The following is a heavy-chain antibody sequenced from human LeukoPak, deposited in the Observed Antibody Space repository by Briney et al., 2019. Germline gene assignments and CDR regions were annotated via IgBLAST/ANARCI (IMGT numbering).Heavy chain of an antibody. CDR1: GFTFSSYA. CDR3: AKDWLRLGYYYYYMDV. D-gene: IGHD5-12*01. V-gene: IGHV3-23*01. J-gene: IGHJ6*03. Sequence: PGGSLRLSCAASGFTFSSYAMSWVRQAPGKGLEWVSAISGSGGSTYYADSVKGRFTISRDNSKNTLYLQMNSLRAEDTAVYYCAKDWLRLGYYYYYMDVWGKGTTVTISS. CDR2: ISGSGGST.